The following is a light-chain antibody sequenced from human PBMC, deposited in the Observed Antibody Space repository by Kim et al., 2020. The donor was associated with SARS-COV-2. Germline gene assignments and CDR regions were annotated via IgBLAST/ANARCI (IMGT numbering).Light chain of an antibody. CDR1: QSVSSSY. V-gene: IGKV3-20*01. J-gene: IGKJ1*01. CDR3: QQYGSSPVT. CDR2: GAS. Sequence: EIVLTQSPGTLSLSPGERATLSCRASQSVSSSYLAWYQQKPGQAPRLLIYGASSRATGIPDRFSGSGSGTDFTLTISRLDPEDFAVYYSQQYGSSPVTFGQGTKVDIK.